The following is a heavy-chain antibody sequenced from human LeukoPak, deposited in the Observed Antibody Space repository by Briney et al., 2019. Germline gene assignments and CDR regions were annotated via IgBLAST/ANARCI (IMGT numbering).Heavy chain of an antibody. CDR2: ISAYNGNT. Sequence: ASVKVSCKASGYTFTSYGISWVRQAPGQGLEWMGWISAYNGNTNYAQKLQGRVTMTTDTSTSTAYMELSSLRSDDTAVYYCATGRLYYYGSGSYYHYWGQGTLVTVSS. D-gene: IGHD3-10*01. CDR1: GYTFTSYG. CDR3: ATGRLYYYGSGSYYHY. J-gene: IGHJ4*02. V-gene: IGHV1-18*01.